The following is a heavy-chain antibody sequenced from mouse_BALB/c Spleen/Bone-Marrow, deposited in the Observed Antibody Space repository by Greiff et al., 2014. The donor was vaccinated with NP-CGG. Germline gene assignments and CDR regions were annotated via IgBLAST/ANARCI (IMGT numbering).Heavy chain of an antibody. V-gene: IGHV1S41*01. D-gene: IGHD1-1*01. CDR2: TAPGSGSA. CDR1: GYTFTSYW. J-gene: IGHJ4*01. CDR3: ARSYYGRAMDY. Sequence: DLVKPGASVKLSCKASGYTFTSYWINWIKQRPGQGLEWIGRTAPGSGSAYYDEMFKSKATLTVDTSSSTAYIQLSSLSSEDSAVYFCARSYYGRAMDYWGQGTSVTVSS.